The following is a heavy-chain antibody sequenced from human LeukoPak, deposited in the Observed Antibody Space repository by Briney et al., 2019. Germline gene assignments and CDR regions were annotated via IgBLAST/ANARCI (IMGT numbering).Heavy chain of an antibody. J-gene: IGHJ4*02. CDR1: GYTFSRYY. CDR2: INPSGVST. Sequence: ASVTVSCKASGYTFSRYYMHWVRQAPGQGLEWMGIINPSGVSTNYAQKFQGRVTMTEDTSTDTAYMELSSLRSEDTAVYYCATAKWDTAMDNFDYWGQGTLVTVSS. CDR3: ATAKWDTAMDNFDY. V-gene: IGHV1-46*01. D-gene: IGHD5-18*01.